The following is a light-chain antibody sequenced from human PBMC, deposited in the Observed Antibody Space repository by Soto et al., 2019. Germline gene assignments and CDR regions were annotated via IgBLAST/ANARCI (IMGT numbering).Light chain of an antibody. Sequence: QAVVTQEPSLTVSPGGTVTLTCASSTGAVTSGNDANWVQQKPGQAPRSLMKGTANRHSWTPARVSGPLVGGEAARTLSGVQPEDEADYYCLLYIPEAWFFGGGTKLTVL. V-gene: IGLV7-43*01. CDR2: GTA. CDR3: LLYIPEAWF. J-gene: IGLJ3*02. CDR1: TGAVTSGND.